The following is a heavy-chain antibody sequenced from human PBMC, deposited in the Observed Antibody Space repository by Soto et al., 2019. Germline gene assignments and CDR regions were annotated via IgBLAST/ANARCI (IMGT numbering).Heavy chain of an antibody. J-gene: IGHJ5*02. V-gene: IGHV3-23*01. CDR1: GCNFRDYG. Sequence: GGSLRLSCAASGCNFRDYGMRWVRQAPGKGLEWVSAISGSGGSTYYADSVKGRFTISRDNSKNTLYLQMNSLRAEDTAVYYCAKDVAAAGLNWFDPWGQGTLVTVSS. D-gene: IGHD6-13*01. CDR2: ISGSGGST. CDR3: AKDVAAAGLNWFDP.